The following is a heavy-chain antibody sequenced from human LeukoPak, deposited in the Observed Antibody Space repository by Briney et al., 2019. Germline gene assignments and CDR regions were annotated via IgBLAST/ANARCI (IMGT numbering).Heavy chain of an antibody. CDR3: AKEGGMVTDY. D-gene: IGHD2-21*02. J-gene: IGHJ4*02. CDR2: IRYDGSNK. V-gene: IGHV3-30*02. CDR1: GFTFSSYG. Sequence: PGGSLRLSCAASGFTFSSYGMHWVRQAPGKGLEWVAFIRYDGSNKYYADSVKGRFTISRGNSKNTLYLQMNSLRAEDTAVYYCAKEGGMVTDYWGQGTLVTVSS.